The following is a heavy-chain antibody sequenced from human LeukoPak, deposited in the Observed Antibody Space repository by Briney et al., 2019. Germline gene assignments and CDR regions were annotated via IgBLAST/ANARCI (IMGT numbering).Heavy chain of an antibody. CDR3: ARLPTITFFDY. Sequence: SETLSLTCTVSGGSISSYYWSWIRQPARKGLEWIGRIYTSGTTHYNPSLKSRVTISVDTSKNQFSLKLSSVTAADTAVYYCARLPTITFFDYWGQGTLVTVSS. V-gene: IGHV4-4*07. CDR1: GGSISSYY. J-gene: IGHJ4*02. CDR2: IYTSGTT. D-gene: IGHD5-12*01.